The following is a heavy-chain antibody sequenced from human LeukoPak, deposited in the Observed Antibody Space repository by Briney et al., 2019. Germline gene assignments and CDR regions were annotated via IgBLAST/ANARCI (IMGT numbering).Heavy chain of an antibody. CDR2: INHSGST. J-gene: IGHJ6*03. V-gene: IGHV4-34*01. CDR3: ARGQIVVVVAGPYYYYYMDV. D-gene: IGHD2-15*01. CDR1: GGSFSGYY. Sequence: PSVTLSLTCAVYGGSFSGYYWGSIRQPPGKGLEWIGEINHSGSTNYNPSLKSRVTISVDTSKNQFSLKLSSVTAADTAVYCCARGQIVVVVAGPYYYYYMDVWGKGTTVTVSS.